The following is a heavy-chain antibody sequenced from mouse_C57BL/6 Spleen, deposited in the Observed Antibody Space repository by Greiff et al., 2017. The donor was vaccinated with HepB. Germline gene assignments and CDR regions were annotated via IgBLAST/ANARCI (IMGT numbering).Heavy chain of an antibody. D-gene: IGHD1-1*01. J-gene: IGHJ3*01. CDR1: GFTFSSYA. Sequence: EVQGVESGEGLVKPGGSLKLSCAASGFTFSSYAMSWVRQTPEKRLEWVAYISSGGDYIYYADTVKGRFTISRDNARNTLYLQMSSLKSEDTAMYYCTRPITTVVAKGFAYWGQGTLVTVSA. V-gene: IGHV5-9-1*02. CDR2: ISSGGDYI. CDR3: TRPITTVVAKGFAY.